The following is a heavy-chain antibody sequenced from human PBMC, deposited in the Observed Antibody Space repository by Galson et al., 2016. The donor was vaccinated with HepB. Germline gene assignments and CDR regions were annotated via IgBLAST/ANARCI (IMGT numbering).Heavy chain of an antibody. Sequence: SLRLSCAASGFTFSDYYMSWIRQGPGKGLEWVSYIGTSGRTIYYAESVKGRFTMSRDNAKNSLYLQMNSLRAEDTGVYYCARDGHTYGYELDYWGKGTLVTVSS. CDR1: GFTFSDYY. CDR2: IGTSGRTI. CDR3: ARDGHTYGYELDY. V-gene: IGHV3-11*04. J-gene: IGHJ4*02. D-gene: IGHD5-18*01.